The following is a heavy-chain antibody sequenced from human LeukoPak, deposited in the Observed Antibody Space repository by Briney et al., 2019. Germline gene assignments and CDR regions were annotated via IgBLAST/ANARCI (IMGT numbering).Heavy chain of an antibody. CDR1: GYTFTGYY. CDR2: INPNSGGT. Sequence: ASVKVSCKASGYTFTGYYMHWVRQAPGQGLEWMGRINPNSGGTNYAQKFQGRVTMTRDTFISTAYMELSRLRSDDTAVYYCARGGSSWYVEYFDYWGQGTLVTVSS. CDR3: ARGGSSWYVEYFDY. D-gene: IGHD6-13*01. V-gene: IGHV1-2*06. J-gene: IGHJ4*02.